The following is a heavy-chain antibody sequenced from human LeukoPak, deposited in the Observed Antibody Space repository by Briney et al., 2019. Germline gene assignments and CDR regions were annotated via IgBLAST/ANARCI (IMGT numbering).Heavy chain of an antibody. CDR3: AREDDYDSSGYFDY. CDR1: GFTFSSYS. Sequence: PGGSLRLACAASGFTFSSYSMNWVRQAPGKGLEWVSSISSSSSYIYYADSVKGRFTISRDNAKNSLYLQMNSLRAEDTAVYYCAREDDYDSSGYFDYRGQGTLVTVSS. J-gene: IGHJ4*02. D-gene: IGHD3-22*01. CDR2: ISSSSSYI. V-gene: IGHV3-21*01.